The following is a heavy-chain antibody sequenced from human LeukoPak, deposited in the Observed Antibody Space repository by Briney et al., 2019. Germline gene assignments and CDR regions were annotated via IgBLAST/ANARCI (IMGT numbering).Heavy chain of an antibody. CDR3: ARVAYYYGSGKAFDI. Sequence: SVKVSCKASGGTFSSYAISWVRQAPGQGLEWMGGIIPIFGTANYAQKFQGRVTITADESTSTAYMELSSLRSEATAVYYCARVAYYYGSGKAFDIWGQGTMVTVSS. CDR1: GGTFSSYA. CDR2: IIPIFGTA. J-gene: IGHJ3*02. D-gene: IGHD3-10*01. V-gene: IGHV1-69*01.